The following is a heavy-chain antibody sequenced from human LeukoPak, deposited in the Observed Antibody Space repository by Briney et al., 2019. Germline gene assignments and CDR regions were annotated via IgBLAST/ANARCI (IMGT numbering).Heavy chain of an antibody. Sequence: PSETLSLTCTVSGGSISSGSYYWSWIRQPAGKGLEWIGRIYTSGSTNYNPSLKSRVTISVDTSKNQFSLKLSSVTAADTAVYYCARDPGLTSGDVFDIWGQGTMVTVSS. V-gene: IGHV4-61*02. CDR3: ARDPGLTSGDVFDI. CDR1: GGSISSGSYY. D-gene: IGHD4-17*01. CDR2: IYTSGST. J-gene: IGHJ3*02.